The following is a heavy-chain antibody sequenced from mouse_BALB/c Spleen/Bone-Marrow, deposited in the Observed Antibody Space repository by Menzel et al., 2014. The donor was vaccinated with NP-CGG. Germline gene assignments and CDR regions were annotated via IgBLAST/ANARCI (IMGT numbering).Heavy chain of an antibody. Sequence: DVKLQESGGGLVQPGGSRKLSRAASGFTFSSFGMHWVRQAPEKGLEWVAYISDGSSTIYYADTVKGRFTIFRDNPKNTLFLQMTSLRSEDTAMYYCARLGVGGYWGQGTTLTVSS. J-gene: IGHJ2*01. CDR1: GFTFSSFG. CDR2: ISDGSSTI. V-gene: IGHV5-17*02. CDR3: ARLGVGGY.